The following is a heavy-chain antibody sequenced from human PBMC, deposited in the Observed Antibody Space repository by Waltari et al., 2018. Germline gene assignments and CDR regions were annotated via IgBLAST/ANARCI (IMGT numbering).Heavy chain of an antibody. CDR1: GFTFSSYS. CDR3: ARSYSSSWYNDY. D-gene: IGHD6-13*01. J-gene: IGHJ4*02. CDR2: ISSSSSYI. Sequence: EVQLVESGGGLVKPGGSLRLSCAASGFTFSSYSMNWVRQAPGKGLEWVSSISSSSSYIYYADSVKGRFTISRDNAKNSLYLQMNSLRAEDTAVYYCARSYSSSWYNDYWGQGTLVTVSS. V-gene: IGHV3-21*01.